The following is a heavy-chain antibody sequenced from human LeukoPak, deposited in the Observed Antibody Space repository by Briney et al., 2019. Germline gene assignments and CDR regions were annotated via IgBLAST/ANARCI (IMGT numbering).Heavy chain of an antibody. V-gene: IGHV1-58*02. CDR1: GFTFTGSA. Sequence: TSVKVSCKASGFTFTGSAMQWVRQARRQRLEWIGWIVVGSGNTNYAEKFQERVTITRDMSTSTAYMELSSLRSEDTAVYYCAADLRLGELALDYWGQGTLVTVSS. CDR2: IVVGSGNT. CDR3: AADLRLGELALDY. D-gene: IGHD3-10*01. J-gene: IGHJ4*02.